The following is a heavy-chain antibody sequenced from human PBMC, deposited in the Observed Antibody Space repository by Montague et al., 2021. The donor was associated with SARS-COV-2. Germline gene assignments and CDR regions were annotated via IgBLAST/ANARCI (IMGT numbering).Heavy chain of an antibody. CDR2: IDWDDDK. J-gene: IGHJ4*02. CDR3: ARTYYDILTGYYTYDY. CDR1: GFSLSTSGVG. V-gene: IGHV2-70*01. D-gene: IGHD3-9*01. Sequence: PALVKPTQTLTLTCTFSGFSLSTSGVGVGWIRQPPGKALEWLALIDWDDDKYYSTSLKTRLTISKGTSKNQVVLTMTNMDPVDTATYYCARTYYDILTGYYTYDYWGQGTLVTVSS.